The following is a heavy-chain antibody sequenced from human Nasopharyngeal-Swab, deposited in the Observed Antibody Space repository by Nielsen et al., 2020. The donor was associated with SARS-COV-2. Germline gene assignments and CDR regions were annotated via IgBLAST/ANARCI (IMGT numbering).Heavy chain of an antibody. CDR1: GYTFTSYD. J-gene: IGHJ4*02. V-gene: IGHV1-8*01. CDR3: ARSHTGISDPFYSDS. D-gene: IGHD1-26*01. Sequence: ASVKVSCKASGYTFTSYDINWVRQATGQGLEWMGWMNPNSGNTGYAQKFQGRVTMTRNTSISTAYMELSSLKASDTAMYYCARSHTGISDPFYSDSWGQGTLVIVSS. CDR2: MNPNSGNT.